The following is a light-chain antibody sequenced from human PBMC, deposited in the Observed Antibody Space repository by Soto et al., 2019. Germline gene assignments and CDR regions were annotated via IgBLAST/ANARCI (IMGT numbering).Light chain of an antibody. CDR2: GAS. V-gene: IGKV3-15*01. Sequence: EIVMTQSPATLSVSPGERVTLSCRASQSVNSNLAWYQQKPGQAPRLLMYGASTRATGIPARFSGSGSGTEFTLPISSLLSEAFAFYDCQQYYKWPPWTFGQGTKVDI. CDR3: QQYYKWPPWT. CDR1: QSVNSN. J-gene: IGKJ1*01.